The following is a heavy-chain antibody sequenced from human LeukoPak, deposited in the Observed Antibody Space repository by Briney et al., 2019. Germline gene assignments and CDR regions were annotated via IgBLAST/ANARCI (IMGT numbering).Heavy chain of an antibody. CDR3: ARDRGIDYYGSGSYYRHYYYYMDV. V-gene: IGHV1-46*01. D-gene: IGHD3-10*01. Sequence: GASVKVSCKASGYIFSSYYMYWVRQAPGQGLEWMGIINPSGGSIRYAQKFQGRVTMTRDTSTSTVYIELSSLRDEYTAGHYVARDRGIDYYGSGSYYRHYYYYMDVWGKGTTVTVSS. CDR2: INPSGGSI. J-gene: IGHJ6*03. CDR1: GYIFSSYY.